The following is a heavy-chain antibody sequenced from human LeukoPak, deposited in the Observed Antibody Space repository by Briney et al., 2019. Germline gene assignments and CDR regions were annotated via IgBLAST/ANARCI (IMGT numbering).Heavy chain of an antibody. J-gene: IGHJ6*02. CDR3: AKDLGSAITSALVLDV. Sequence: GGSLRLSCVVSGFPFGSEAMSWVRQDPGRGLEWVSTISPGGGTTYYADSVKGRFTISRDNVKNVLYLQMKSLRPEDTALYYCAKDLGSAITSALVLDVWGQGTTV. CDR1: GFPFGSEA. V-gene: IGHV3-23*01. D-gene: IGHD2-15*01. CDR2: ISPGGGTT.